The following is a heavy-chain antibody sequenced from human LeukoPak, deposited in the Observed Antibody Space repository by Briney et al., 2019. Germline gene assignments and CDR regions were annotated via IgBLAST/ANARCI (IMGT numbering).Heavy chain of an antibody. D-gene: IGHD6-13*01. CDR3: AKGRFEIAAAGGNFDY. Sequence: PGGSLRLSCAASGFTFSSYAMSWVRQAPGTGLEWVSAISGSGGSTYYADSVKGRFTISRDNSKNTLYLQMNSLRAEDTAVYYCAKGRFEIAAAGGNFDYWGQGTLVTVSS. CDR1: GFTFSSYA. CDR2: ISGSGGST. V-gene: IGHV3-23*01. J-gene: IGHJ4*02.